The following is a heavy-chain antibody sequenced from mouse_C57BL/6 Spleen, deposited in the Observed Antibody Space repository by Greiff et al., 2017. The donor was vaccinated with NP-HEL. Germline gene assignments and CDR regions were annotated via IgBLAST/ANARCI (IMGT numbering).Heavy chain of an antibody. CDR2: IYPGDGDT. D-gene: IGHD2-2*01. V-gene: IGHV1-82*01. CDR1: GYAFSSSW. J-gene: IGHJ2*01. CDR3: ARKPYGYDGAYFDY. Sequence: QVQLKESGPELVKPGASVKISCKASGYAFSSSWMNWVKQRPGKGLEWIGRIYPGDGDTNYNGKFKGKATLTADKSSSTAYMQLSSLTSEDSAVYFCARKPYGYDGAYFDYWGQGTTLTVSS.